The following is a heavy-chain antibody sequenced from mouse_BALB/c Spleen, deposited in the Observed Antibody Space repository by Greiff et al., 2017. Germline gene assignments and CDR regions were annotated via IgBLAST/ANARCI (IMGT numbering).Heavy chain of an antibody. CDR3: AKPLITTTFAY. D-gene: IGHD1-1*01. V-gene: IGHV2-6-6*01. CDR1: GFSLTNSG. CDR2: IWGDGST. Sequence: QVQLKESGPGLVAPSQSLSITCTVSGFSLTNSGVHWVRQSPGKGLEWLGVIWGDGSTNYNSAFKSRLSISKDNSKSQVFLKMNSLQTDDTARYYCAKPLITTTFAYWGQGTLVTVSA. J-gene: IGHJ3*01.